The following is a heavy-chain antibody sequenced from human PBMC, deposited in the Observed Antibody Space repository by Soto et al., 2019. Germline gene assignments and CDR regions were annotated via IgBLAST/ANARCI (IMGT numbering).Heavy chain of an antibody. CDR1: GFTFSTYW. CDR2: ISHDARGT. CDR3: ARDDYGDYGY. J-gene: IGHJ4*02. Sequence: GSLRLSCAASGFTFSTYWMHWVRQAPGKGLVWVSRISHDARGTSYADSVQGRFTISRDNAKNTVYMQMNSLRVEDTAVYYCARDDYGDYGYWGQGTLVTVSS. V-gene: IGHV3-74*01. D-gene: IGHD4-17*01.